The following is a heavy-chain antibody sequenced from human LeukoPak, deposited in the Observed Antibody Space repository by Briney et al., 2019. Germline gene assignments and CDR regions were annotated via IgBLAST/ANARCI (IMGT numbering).Heavy chain of an antibody. V-gene: IGHV4-38-2*02. CDR2: IYHSGST. CDR1: GYSISSGYY. D-gene: IGHD3-22*01. Sequence: KPSETLSLTCTVSGYSISSGYYWGWIRQPPGKGLEWIGSIYHSGSTYYNPSLKSRVTISVDTSKNQFSLKLSSVTAADTAVYYCARSYYYDSSGYKAVGLKTYYFDYWGQGTLVTVSS. CDR3: ARSYYYDSSGYKAVGLKTYYFDY. J-gene: IGHJ4*02.